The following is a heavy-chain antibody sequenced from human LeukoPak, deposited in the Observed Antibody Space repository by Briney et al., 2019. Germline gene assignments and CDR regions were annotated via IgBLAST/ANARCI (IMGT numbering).Heavy chain of an antibody. V-gene: IGHV3-48*01. CDR3: AREEVGALY. CDR2: ISGGSGAI. D-gene: IGHD1-26*01. Sequence: GGSLRLSCAASGFTFSSYNMIWVRQAPGKGLEWVSYISGGSGAIYYTDSVRGRFTISRDNARNSLALQMNSLRVEDTAVYYCAREEVGALYWGQGTLVTVSS. CDR1: GFTFSSYN. J-gene: IGHJ4*02.